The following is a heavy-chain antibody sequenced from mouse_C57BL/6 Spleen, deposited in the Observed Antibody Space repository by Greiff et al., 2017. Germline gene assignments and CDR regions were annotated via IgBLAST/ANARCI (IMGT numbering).Heavy chain of an antibody. CDR2: IDPENGDT. CDR3: TTDSSHYFDY. Sequence: EVQLQQSGAELVRPGASVKLSCTASGFNIKDDYMPWVKQRPEQGLEWIGWIDPENGDTEYASKFQGKATITADTSSNTAYLQLSSLTSEDTAVYYCTTDSSHYFDYWGQGTTLTVSS. V-gene: IGHV14-4*01. D-gene: IGHD1-1*01. CDR1: GFNIKDDY. J-gene: IGHJ2*01.